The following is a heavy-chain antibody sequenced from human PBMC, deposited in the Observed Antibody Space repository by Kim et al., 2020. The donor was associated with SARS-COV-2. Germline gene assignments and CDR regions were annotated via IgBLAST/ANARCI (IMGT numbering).Heavy chain of an antibody. D-gene: IGHD1-26*01. J-gene: IGHJ4*02. Sequence: GGSLRLSCAASGFIFRNYAMSWVRQAPGKGLEWVSGIYNDGITRNYIDSVKGRFSISRDTSKNTLYLQMNSLRAEDTAIYYCAKSSTVGATTFDFWGQGTLVTVSS. CDR1: GFIFRNYA. CDR3: AKSSTVGATTFDF. CDR2: IYNDGITR. V-gene: IGHV3-23*03.